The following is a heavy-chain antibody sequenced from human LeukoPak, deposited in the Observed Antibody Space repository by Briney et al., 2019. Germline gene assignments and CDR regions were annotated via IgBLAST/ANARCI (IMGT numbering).Heavy chain of an antibody. CDR1: GDSVSSNSAA. V-gene: IGHV6-1*01. CDR2: TYYRSKWYN. CDR3: ARDREYCSGGSCYAFDY. J-gene: IGHJ4*02. D-gene: IGHD2-15*01. Sequence: SQTLSLTCVISGDSVSSNSAAWNWLRQSPSRGLEWLGRTYYRSKWYNDYAVSVKSRITINPDTSQNQFSLQLNSVTPEDTAVYYCARDREYCSGGSCYAFDYWGQGTLVTVSS.